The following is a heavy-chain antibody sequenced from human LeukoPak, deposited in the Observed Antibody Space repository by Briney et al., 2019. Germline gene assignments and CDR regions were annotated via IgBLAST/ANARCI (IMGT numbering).Heavy chain of an antibody. J-gene: IGHJ4*02. V-gene: IGHV3-23*01. Sequence: GGSLRLSCAASGFTFSSYAMSWVRQAPGKGLEWVSAISGSGGSTYYADSVKGRFTISRDNSKNTLCLQMNSLRAEDTAVYYCAKMRSSGYFTDFDYWGQGTLVTVSS. CDR1: GFTFSSYA. CDR3: AKMRSSGYFTDFDY. D-gene: IGHD3-22*01. CDR2: ISGSGGST.